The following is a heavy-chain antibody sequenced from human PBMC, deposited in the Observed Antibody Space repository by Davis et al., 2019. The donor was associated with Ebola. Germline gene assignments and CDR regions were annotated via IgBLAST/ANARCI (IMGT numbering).Heavy chain of an antibody. CDR3: SASDFYYGVDV. CDR1: GYTFTSYY. Sequence: AASVKVSCKASGYTFTSYYMHWVRQAPGQGLEWMGIINPSAGSTHYAQKFQVRVTMTRDTSTRTVYMELSSLRSEDTAVYYCSASDFYYGVDVWGQGTTVTVSS. V-gene: IGHV1-46*03. CDR2: INPSAGST. J-gene: IGHJ6*02.